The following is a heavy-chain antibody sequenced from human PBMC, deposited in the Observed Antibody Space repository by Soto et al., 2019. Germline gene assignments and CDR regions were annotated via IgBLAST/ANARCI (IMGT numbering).Heavy chain of an antibody. V-gene: IGHV3-9*01. CDR2: ISWNSGSI. D-gene: IGHD2-15*01. Sequence: HPGGSLRLSCAASGFTFDDYAMHWVRQAPGKGLEWVSGISWNSGSIGYADSVKGRLTISRDNAKNSLYLQMNSLRAEDTALYYCAKASRYCSGGSCYLYYYYGMDVWGQGTTVTVSS. CDR1: GFTFDDYA. J-gene: IGHJ6*02. CDR3: AKASRYCSGGSCYLYYYYGMDV.